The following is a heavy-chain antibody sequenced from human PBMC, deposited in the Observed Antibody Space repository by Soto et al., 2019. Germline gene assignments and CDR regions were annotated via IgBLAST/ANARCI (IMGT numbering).Heavy chain of an antibody. Sequence: EVQLVESGGGLVQPGGSLRLSCVASGIPVSSNYMTWVRQAPGKGLEWVSVLHSGGDTYYANSVKGRFTISRHDSTSTLFLQMNCLTAEDTAVYYCARDGPYYYASRMDVWGQGTTVTVSS. D-gene: IGHD3-10*01. J-gene: IGHJ6*02. CDR2: LHSGGDT. CDR3: ARDGPYYYASRMDV. V-gene: IGHV3-53*04. CDR1: GIPVSSNY.